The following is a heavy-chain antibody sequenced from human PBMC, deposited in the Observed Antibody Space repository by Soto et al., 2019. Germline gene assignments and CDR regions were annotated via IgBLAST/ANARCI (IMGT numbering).Heavy chain of an antibody. J-gene: IGHJ4*02. D-gene: IGHD1-1*01. V-gene: IGHV3-23*01. CDR1: GFSFSSYP. CDR2: ISGSGTNT. CDR3: AKEKPTTTCFDS. Sequence: GGSLRLSCVAAGFSFSSYPMTWVRQAPGKGLEWVSVISGSGTNTYYAESGKGRFTISRDSSQHTLYLQMNSLRAEDTAVYYCAKEKPTTTCFDSWGQGTLVTVSS.